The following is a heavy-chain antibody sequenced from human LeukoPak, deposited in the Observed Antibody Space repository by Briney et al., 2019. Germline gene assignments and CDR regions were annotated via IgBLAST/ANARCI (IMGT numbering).Heavy chain of an antibody. J-gene: IGHJ4*02. Sequence: PSETLSLTCTVSGGSISSYYWSWIRQPPGKGLEWIGYIYYSGSTNYNPSLKSRVTISVGTSKNQFSLKLSSVTAADTAVYYCARGPGDLDSFDYWGQGTLVTVSS. V-gene: IGHV4-59*01. CDR3: ARGPGDLDSFDY. D-gene: IGHD3-16*01. CDR2: IYYSGST. CDR1: GGSISSYY.